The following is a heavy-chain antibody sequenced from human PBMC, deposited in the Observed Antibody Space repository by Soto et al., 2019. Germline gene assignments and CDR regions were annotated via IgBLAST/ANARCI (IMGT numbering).Heavy chain of an antibody. CDR2: IWYDGSNK. Sequence: GGSLRLSCAASGFTFSSYGMHWVRQAPGKGLEWVAVIWYDGSNKYYADSVKGRFTISRDNSKNTLYLQMNSLRAEDTAVYYCARETISVTIFGDRYFDYWGQGTLVTVSS. CDR1: GFTFSSYG. CDR3: ARETISVTIFGDRYFDY. J-gene: IGHJ4*02. D-gene: IGHD3-3*01. V-gene: IGHV3-33*01.